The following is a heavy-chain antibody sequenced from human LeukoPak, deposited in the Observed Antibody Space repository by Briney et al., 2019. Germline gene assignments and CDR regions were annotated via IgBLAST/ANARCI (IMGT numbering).Heavy chain of an antibody. Sequence: ASVKVSCKASGYTFIIYGISWVRQAPGQGLEWMGRISAKNGNTIYARKLQGRVTMTADTSTTTAYMELRSLRSDDTAVYYCARDLDNRNDLYYLDWWGQGTLVTVSS. V-gene: IGHV1-18*01. D-gene: IGHD1-20*01. CDR3: ARDLDNRNDLYYLDW. J-gene: IGHJ4*02. CDR2: ISAKNGNT. CDR1: GYTFIIYG.